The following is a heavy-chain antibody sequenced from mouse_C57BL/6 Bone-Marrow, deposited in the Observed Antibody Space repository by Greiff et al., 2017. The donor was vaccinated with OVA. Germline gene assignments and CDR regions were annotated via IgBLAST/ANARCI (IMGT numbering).Heavy chain of an antibody. Sequence: VQLQQSGPGLVKPSQSLSLTCSVTGYSITSGYYWNWIRQFPGNKLEWMGYISYDGSNNYNPSLKNRISITRDTSKNQFFLKLNSVTTEDTATYYCAREAYYSPWYFDVWGTGTTVTVSS. CDR1: GYSITSGYY. V-gene: IGHV3-6*01. J-gene: IGHJ1*03. D-gene: IGHD2-12*01. CDR2: ISYDGSN. CDR3: AREAYYSPWYFDV.